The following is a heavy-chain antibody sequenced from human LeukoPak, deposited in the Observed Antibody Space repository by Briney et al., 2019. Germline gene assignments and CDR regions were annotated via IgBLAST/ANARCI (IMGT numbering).Heavy chain of an antibody. Sequence: GGSLRLSCAASGFTFSSSWMSWVRQAPGKGLEWVANIKPDGSEKFHVDSVKGRFTISRDNSKSSLSLQLNSLRPEDTGLYYCARERRRDGYNYKDYWGQGTQVSVSS. J-gene: IGHJ4*02. CDR1: GFTFSSSW. CDR2: IKPDGSEK. CDR3: ARERRRDGYNYKDY. D-gene: IGHD5-24*01. V-gene: IGHV3-7*01.